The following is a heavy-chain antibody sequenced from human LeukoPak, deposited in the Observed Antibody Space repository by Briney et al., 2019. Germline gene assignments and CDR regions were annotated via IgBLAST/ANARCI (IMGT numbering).Heavy chain of an antibody. CDR1: GFTFSSYG. V-gene: IGHV3-23*01. CDR2: ISGSGGST. Sequence: GGSLRLSCAASGFTFSSYGMGWVRQAPGKGLEWVSAISGSGGSTYYADSVKGRFTISRDNSKNTLYLQMNSLRAEDTAVYYCAELGITMIGGVWGKGTTVTISS. D-gene: IGHD3-10*02. CDR3: AELGITMIGGV. J-gene: IGHJ6*04.